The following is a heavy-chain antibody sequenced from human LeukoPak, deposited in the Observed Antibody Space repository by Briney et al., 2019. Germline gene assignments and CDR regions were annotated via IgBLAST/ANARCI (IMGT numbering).Heavy chain of an antibody. J-gene: IGHJ3*02. Sequence: GGSLRLSCAASEFTFSSYWMHWVRQAPGKGLVWVSRIKNDGSTTSYADSVKGRFTISRDNAKNTLFLQMNSLRAEDTAVYYCARVGARLGAFDIWGQGTLVTVSS. CDR2: IKNDGSTT. D-gene: IGHD6-25*01. CDR3: ARVGARLGAFDI. CDR1: EFTFSSYW. V-gene: IGHV3-74*01.